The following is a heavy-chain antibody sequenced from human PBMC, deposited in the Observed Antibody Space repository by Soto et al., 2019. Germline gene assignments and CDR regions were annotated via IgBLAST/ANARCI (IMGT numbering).Heavy chain of an antibody. CDR2: IYSGGST. CDR3: ARDMYSSYSGAYYYYYGMDV. J-gene: IGHJ6*02. V-gene: IGHV3-53*02. CDR1: GFTVSSNY. D-gene: IGHD6-6*01. Sequence: EVQLVETGGGLIQPGGSLRLSCAASGFTVSSNYMSWVRQAPGKGLEWVSVIYSGGSTYYADSVKGRFTISRDNSKNTLYLQMNSLRAEDTAVYYCARDMYSSYSGAYYYYYGMDVWGQGTTVTVSS.